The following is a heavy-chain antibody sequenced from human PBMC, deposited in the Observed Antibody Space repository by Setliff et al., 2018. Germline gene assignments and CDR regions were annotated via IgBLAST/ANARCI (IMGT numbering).Heavy chain of an antibody. CDR2: IYHTEST. CDR1: SGSISYNNW. Sequence: LSLTCAVSSGSISYNNWWTWVRQPPGKGLEWIGEIYHTESTNYNPSLKSRVTISLDKSKNQFSLELSSVTAADTAVYYCARMSGFLYMDVWGKGTTVTVSS. J-gene: IGHJ6*03. CDR3: ARMSGFLYMDV. D-gene: IGHD3-3*01. V-gene: IGHV4-4*02.